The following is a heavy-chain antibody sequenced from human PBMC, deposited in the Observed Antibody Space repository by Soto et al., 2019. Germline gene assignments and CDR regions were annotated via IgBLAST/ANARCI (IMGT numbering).Heavy chain of an antibody. V-gene: IGHV4-59*01. J-gene: IGHJ6*01. CDR3: ASGGIWMVSGMDG. D-gene: IGHD2-15*01. CDR2: IYYSGIT. Sequence: SQTLSRTCTVSAGCISSYYWSCIRQPPGKGLEWIGYIYYSGITNYNPSLKSRGTISVDTSKNQFSLKLSSVTAADPAVYYGASGGIWMVSGMDGWGPRT. CDR1: AGCISSYY.